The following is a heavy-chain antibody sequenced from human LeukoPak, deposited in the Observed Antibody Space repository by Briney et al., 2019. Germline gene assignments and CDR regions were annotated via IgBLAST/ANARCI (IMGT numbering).Heavy chain of an antibody. D-gene: IGHD3-10*01. Sequence: GASVKVSCKASGYTFTGYYMHWVRQAPGQGLEWMGWINPNSGVTNCRVTMTRDTSISTAYMELSRLRSDDTAVYYCARGVVRGAIHIWGQGTMVTVSS. CDR3: ARGVVRGAIHI. V-gene: IGHV1-2*02. CDR1: GYTFTGYY. J-gene: IGHJ3*02. CDR2: INPNSGVT.